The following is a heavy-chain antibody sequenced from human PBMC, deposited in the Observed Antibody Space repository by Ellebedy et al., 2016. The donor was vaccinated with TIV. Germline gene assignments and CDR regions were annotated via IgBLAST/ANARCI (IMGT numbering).Heavy chain of an antibody. CDR3: ARKVPAPTTVPPNWYFDL. CDR1: GYTFTSYA. D-gene: IGHD4-17*01. CDR2: INAGNGNT. Sequence: AASVKVSCKASGYTFTSYAMHWVRQAPGQRLEWMGWINAGNGNTKYSQKFQGRVTITRDTSASTAYMELSSLRSEDTAVYYCARKVPAPTTVPPNWYFDLWGRGTLVIVSS. J-gene: IGHJ2*01. V-gene: IGHV1-3*01.